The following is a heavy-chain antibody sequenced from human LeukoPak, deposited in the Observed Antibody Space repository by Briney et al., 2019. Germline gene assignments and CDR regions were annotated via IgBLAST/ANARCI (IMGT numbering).Heavy chain of an antibody. CDR1: GFTFSSYG. D-gene: IGHD3-9*01. V-gene: IGHV3-30*18. J-gene: IGHJ4*02. Sequence: AGGSLRLSCAASGFTFSSYGMHWVRQAPGKGLEWVAVISYDGSNKYYADSVKGRFTISRDNSKNTLYLQMNSLRAEDTAVYYCAKDHKAHYDILTAPDYWGQGTLVTVSS. CDR2: ISYDGSNK. CDR3: AKDHKAHYDILTAPDY.